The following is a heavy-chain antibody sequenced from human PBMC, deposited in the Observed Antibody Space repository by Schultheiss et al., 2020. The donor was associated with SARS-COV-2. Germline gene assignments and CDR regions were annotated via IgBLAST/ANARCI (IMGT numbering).Heavy chain of an antibody. CDR3: ARDIRDCSGGSCYSGGMDV. V-gene: IGHV4-38-2*02. J-gene: IGHJ6*02. CDR2: IYHSGST. D-gene: IGHD2-15*01. Sequence: SQTLSLTCAVSGYSISSGYYWGWIRQPPGKGLEWIGSIYHSGSTYYNPSLKSRVTISVDTSKNQFSLKLSSVTAADTAVYYCARDIRDCSGGSCYSGGMDVWGQGTTVTVSS. CDR1: GYSISSGYY.